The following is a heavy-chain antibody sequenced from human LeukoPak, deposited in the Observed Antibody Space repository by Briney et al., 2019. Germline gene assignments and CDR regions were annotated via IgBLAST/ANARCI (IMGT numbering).Heavy chain of an antibody. CDR3: ARERTGWDPTSNYYYYMDV. CDR1: GGSISSYY. Sequence: PSETLSLTCTVSGGSISSYYWSWIRQPAGKGLEWIGRIYTSGSTNYNPSLKSRVTMSVDTSKNQFSLKLSSVTAADTAVYYCARERTGWDPTSNYYYYMDVWGQGTTATVSS. V-gene: IGHV4-4*07. D-gene: IGHD2-8*02. J-gene: IGHJ6*03. CDR2: IYTSGST.